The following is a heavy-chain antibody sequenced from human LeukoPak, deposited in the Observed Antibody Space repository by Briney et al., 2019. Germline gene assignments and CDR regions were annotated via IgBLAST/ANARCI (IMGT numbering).Heavy chain of an antibody. V-gene: IGHV4-59*01. CDR3: ARGTHYNDSSGFFSLDY. J-gene: IGHJ4*02. CDR1: GGSINSYY. CDR2: IYYSGRT. D-gene: IGHD3-22*01. Sequence: PSETLSLTCTVSGGSINSYYWNWIRQSPGKGLEWMGYIYYSGRTNYNTSLQSRVTISVDTSKNQFSLKLTSVTAADTALYYCARGTHYNDSSGFFSLDYWGQGTLVTVSS.